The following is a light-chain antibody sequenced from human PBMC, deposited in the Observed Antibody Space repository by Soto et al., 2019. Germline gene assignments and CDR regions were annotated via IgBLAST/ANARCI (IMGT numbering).Light chain of an antibody. CDR3: QQSYSTPFP. V-gene: IGKV1-39*01. Sequence: DIQMTQYPSSLSASVGDRVTITCPASQSISSYLNWYQQKPGKAPKLLIYAASSLQSRVSSRFSGSGSGTDFTLTISSLHPEDLATYFCQQSYSTPFPFGPGTKVDI. J-gene: IGKJ3*01. CDR2: AAS. CDR1: QSISSY.